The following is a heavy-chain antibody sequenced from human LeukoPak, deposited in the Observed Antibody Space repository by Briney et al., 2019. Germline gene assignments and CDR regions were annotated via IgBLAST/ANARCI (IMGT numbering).Heavy chain of an antibody. J-gene: IGHJ5*02. Sequence: ASVTVSCKASGYTFTTYDINWVRQAPGQGLEWRGWMSPMSGDTVYAQTFQGRVTITRNTSITTAYGEMSRLRSEDTGVYKCARGQGITMINLWGQGTLVTVSA. CDR1: GYTFTTYD. CDR2: MSPMSGDT. D-gene: IGHD3-22*01. V-gene: IGHV1-8*01. CDR3: ARGQGITMINL.